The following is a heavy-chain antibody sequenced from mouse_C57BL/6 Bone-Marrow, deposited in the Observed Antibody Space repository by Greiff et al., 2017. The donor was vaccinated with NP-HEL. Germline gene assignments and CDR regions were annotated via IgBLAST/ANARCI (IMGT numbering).Heavy chain of an antibody. V-gene: IGHV1-64*01. D-gene: IGHD2-5*01. CDR2: IHPNSGST. CDR3: AGSNCYYAMDY. J-gene: IGHJ4*01. Sequence: QVQLQQPGAELVKPGASVKLSCKASGYTFTSYWLHWVKQRPGQGLEWIGMIHPNSGSTNYNEKFKSKATLTVDKSSSTAYMQLSSLTSEDSAVYYCAGSNCYYAMDYWGQGTSVTVSS. CDR1: GYTFTSYW.